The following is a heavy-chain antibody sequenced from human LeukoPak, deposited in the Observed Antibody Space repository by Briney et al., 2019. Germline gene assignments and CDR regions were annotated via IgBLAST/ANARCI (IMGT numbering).Heavy chain of an antibody. CDR3: GRSVTYNWFDP. CDR2: INPKSGAT. D-gene: IGHD2-21*02. V-gene: IGHV1-2*02. Sequence: ASVKLSCKTSGYVFTNYYIHWVQLTPRQRLQWMGWINPKSGATNYAQSFQGRVALTTDKSISTAFMELRNLGPDDTAIYFCGRSVTYNWFDPWGQGTRVTVSS. CDR1: GYVFTNYY. J-gene: IGHJ5*02.